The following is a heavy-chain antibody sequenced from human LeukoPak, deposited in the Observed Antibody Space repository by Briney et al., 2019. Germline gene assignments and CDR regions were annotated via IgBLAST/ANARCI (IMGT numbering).Heavy chain of an antibody. D-gene: IGHD6-19*01. CDR3: ATKQWLGPPPDS. J-gene: IGHJ4*02. CDR1: GFSFSKYW. CDR2: INTDGTVK. Sequence: GGSLTLTFAASGFSFSKYWMLWVRQAPGKGLESVSRINTDGTVKTYAESVKGRFTVSRDNADNTMFLQNNSVRDEDTAVYYCATKQWLGPPPDSWGQRTPVTVSS. V-gene: IGHV3-74*01.